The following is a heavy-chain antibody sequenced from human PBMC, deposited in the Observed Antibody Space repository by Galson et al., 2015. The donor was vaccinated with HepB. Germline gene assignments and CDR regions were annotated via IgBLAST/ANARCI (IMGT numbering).Heavy chain of an antibody. Sequence: SLRLSCAASGFTFSSYSMNWVRQAPGKGLEWVSSISSSSSYIYYADSVKGRFTISRDNAKNSLYLQMNSLRAEDTAVYYCARGGPCGIAAAGWHRETYYYYMDVWGKGTTVTVSS. CDR2: ISSSSSYI. D-gene: IGHD6-13*01. CDR3: ARGGPCGIAAAGWHRETYYYYMDV. V-gene: IGHV3-21*01. CDR1: GFTFSSYS. J-gene: IGHJ6*03.